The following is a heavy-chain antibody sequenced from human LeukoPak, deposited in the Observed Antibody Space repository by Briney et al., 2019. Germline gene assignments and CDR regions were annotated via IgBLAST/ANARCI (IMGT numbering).Heavy chain of an antibody. D-gene: IGHD3-16*01. CDR1: GGTFSSYG. Sequence: ASVTVSCKASGGTFSSYGISWVRQAPGQGLEWMGRIIPILGITNYAQKFQGRVTITADKSTTTAYMELSSLRSEDTAVYFCARGFESSTSYVSDFDFWGQGTLVTVSS. CDR3: ARGFESSTSYVSDFDF. CDR2: IIPILGIT. J-gene: IGHJ4*02. V-gene: IGHV1-69*04.